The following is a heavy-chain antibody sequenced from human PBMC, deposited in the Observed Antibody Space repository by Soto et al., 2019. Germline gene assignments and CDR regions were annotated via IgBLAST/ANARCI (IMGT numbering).Heavy chain of an antibody. CDR3: ARGRYSSSWYSFYYFDY. V-gene: IGHV4-34*01. Sequence: SETLSLTCAVYGGSFSGYYWSWIRPPPGKGLEWIGEINHSGSTNYNPSLKSRVTISVDTSKNQFSLKLSSVTAADTAVYYCARGRYSSSWYSFYYFDYWGQGTLVTVSS. CDR1: GGSFSGYY. CDR2: INHSGST. J-gene: IGHJ4*02. D-gene: IGHD6-13*01.